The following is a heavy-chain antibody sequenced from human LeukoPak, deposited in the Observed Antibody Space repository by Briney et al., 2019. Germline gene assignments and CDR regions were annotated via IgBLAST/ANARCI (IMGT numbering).Heavy chain of an antibody. CDR1: GFTFSSYW. V-gene: IGHV3-74*01. CDR3: ARVGYSGYDFESYYYYMDV. J-gene: IGHJ6*03. D-gene: IGHD5-12*01. CDR2: IKSDGSST. Sequence: GGSLRLSCAASGFTFSSYWMHWVRQAPGKGLVWVSRIKSDGSSTSYADSVKGRFTISRDNAKNTLYLQMSSLRAEDTAVYYCARVGYSGYDFESYYYYMDVWGKGTTVTISS.